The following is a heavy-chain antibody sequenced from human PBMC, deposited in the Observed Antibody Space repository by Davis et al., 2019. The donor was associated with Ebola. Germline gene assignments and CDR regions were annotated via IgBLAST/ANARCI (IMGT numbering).Heavy chain of an antibody. CDR1: GFTFSSYS. Sequence: GESLKISCAASGFTFSSYSMNWVRQAPGKGLEWVSSISSSSSYIYYADSVKGRFTISRDNSKNTLYLQMNSLRAEDTAVYYCARSYYYDSSGYPWDYWGQGTLVTVSS. CDR2: ISSSSSYI. J-gene: IGHJ4*02. V-gene: IGHV3-21*04. CDR3: ARSYYYDSSGYPWDY. D-gene: IGHD3-22*01.